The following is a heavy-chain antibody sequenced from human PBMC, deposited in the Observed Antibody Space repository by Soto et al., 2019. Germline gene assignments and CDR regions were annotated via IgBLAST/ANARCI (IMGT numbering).Heavy chain of an antibody. CDR1: GFTFSSYG. J-gene: IGHJ4*02. CDR3: ARDLRLGYGLYFDY. V-gene: IGHV3-33*01. Sequence: GGSLRLSCAASGFTFSSYGMHWVRQAPGKGLEWVAVIWYDGSNKYYADSVKGRFTISRDNSKNTLYLQMNSLRAEDTAVYYCARDLRLGYGLYFDYWGQGTLVTVSS. CDR2: IWYDGSNK. D-gene: IGHD5-18*01.